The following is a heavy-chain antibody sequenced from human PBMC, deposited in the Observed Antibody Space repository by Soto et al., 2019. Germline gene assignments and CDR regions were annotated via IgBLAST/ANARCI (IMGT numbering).Heavy chain of an antibody. CDR3: AGGYGGSANMELRFGMDA. CDR1: GYILTGYS. J-gene: IGHJ6*02. V-gene: IGHV1-2*02. CDR2: IHPNSGAT. D-gene: IGHD5-18*01. Sequence: QVYLVQSGAEVRRPGASVKVSCTAFGYILTGYSLHWVRQAPGQGLEWMGWIHPNSGATNCAERVHGRVSKPRDTSISAASLELSSLRSDDTAVYYCAGGYGGSANMELRFGMDALGQGTTSSVSS.